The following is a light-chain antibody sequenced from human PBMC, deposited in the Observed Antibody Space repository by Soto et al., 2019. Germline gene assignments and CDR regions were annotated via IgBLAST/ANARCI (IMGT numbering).Light chain of an antibody. CDR2: ANN. V-gene: IGLV1-40*01. J-gene: IGLJ2*01. CDR3: PSYDSPLSGSEVV. CDR1: SSNIGSGYD. Sequence: QSVLTQPPSVSGAPGQTVTISCTGSSSNIGSGYDVHWYQQLPGTAPKLLIYANNNRPSGVPDRFSGSKSGTSASLAITGLQAEDEADYYCPSYDSPLSGSEVVFGGGTKLTVL.